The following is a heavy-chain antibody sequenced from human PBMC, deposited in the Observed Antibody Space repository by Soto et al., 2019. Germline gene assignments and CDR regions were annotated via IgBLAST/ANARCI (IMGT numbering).Heavy chain of an antibody. V-gene: IGHV4-34*01. D-gene: IGHD1-7*01. Sequence: PSETLSLTCAVYGGSFSGYYWSWIRQPPGKGLEWIGEINHSGSTNYNPSLKSRVTISVDTSKNQFSLKLSSVTAADTAVYYCANLYNWNYEGMVGSDPWGQGTLVTVSS. J-gene: IGHJ5*02. CDR2: INHSGST. CDR3: ANLYNWNYEGMVGSDP. CDR1: GGSFSGYY.